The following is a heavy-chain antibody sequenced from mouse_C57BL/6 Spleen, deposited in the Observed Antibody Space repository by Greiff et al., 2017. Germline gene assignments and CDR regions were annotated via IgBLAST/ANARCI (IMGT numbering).Heavy chain of an antibody. CDR3: ARDPGYGGFAY. CDR1: GFTFSSYA. D-gene: IGHD3-1*01. CDR2: ISDGGSYT. J-gene: IGHJ3*01. Sequence: EVKVVESGGGLVKPGGSLKLSCAASGFTFSSYAMSWVRQAPEKRLEWVASISDGGSYTYYPDNVKGRFTISRDNAKNNLYLQMSHLKSEDTAMYYCARDPGYGGFAYWGQGTLVTVSA. V-gene: IGHV5-4*01.